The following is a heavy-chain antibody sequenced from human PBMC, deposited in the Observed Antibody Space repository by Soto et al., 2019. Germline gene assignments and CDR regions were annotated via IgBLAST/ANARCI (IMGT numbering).Heavy chain of an antibody. V-gene: IGHV4-31*03. CDR3: ARHSLALRKNNWFDP. CDR2: IYYSGST. Sequence: SLTCTVSGGSISSGGYYWSWIRQHPGKGLEWIGYIYYSGSTYYNPSLKSRVTISVDTSKNQFSLKLGSVTAADTAVYFCARHSLALRKNNWFDPWGQGIMVTVSS. CDR1: GGSISSGGYY. J-gene: IGHJ5*02. D-gene: IGHD3-3*02.